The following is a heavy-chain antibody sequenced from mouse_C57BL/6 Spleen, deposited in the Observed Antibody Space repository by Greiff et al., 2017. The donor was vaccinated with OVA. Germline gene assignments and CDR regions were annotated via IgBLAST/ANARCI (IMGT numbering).Heavy chain of an antibody. CDR3: ARQGNYYAMDY. CDR1: GYTFTDYY. J-gene: IGHJ4*01. CDR2: INPYNGGT. Sequence: EVQLQQSGPVLVKPGASVNMSCKASGYTFTDYYMNWVKQSHGKSLEWIGVINPYNGGTSYNQKFKGKATLTVDKSSSTAYMELNSLTSEDSAVYYCARQGNYYAMDYWGQGTSVTVSS. V-gene: IGHV1-19*01.